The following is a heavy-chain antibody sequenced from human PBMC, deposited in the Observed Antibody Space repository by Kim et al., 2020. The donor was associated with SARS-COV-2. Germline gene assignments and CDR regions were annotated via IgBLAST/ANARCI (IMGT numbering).Heavy chain of an antibody. CDR3: ARFLADGGSYYYGSASYYFDY. CDR1: GGSFSGYY. V-gene: IGHV4-34*01. Sequence: SETLSLTCAVYGGSFSGYYWSWIRQPPGKGLEWIGEINHSGSTNYNPSLKSRVTISVDTSKNQFSLKLSSGTAADTAVYYCARFLADGGSYYYGSASYYFDYWGQGTLLTVSS. D-gene: IGHD3-10*01. J-gene: IGHJ4*02. CDR2: INHSGST.